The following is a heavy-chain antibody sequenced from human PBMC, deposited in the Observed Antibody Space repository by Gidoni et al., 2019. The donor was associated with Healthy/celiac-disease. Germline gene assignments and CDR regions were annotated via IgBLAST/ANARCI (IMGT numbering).Heavy chain of an antibody. V-gene: IGHV3-30*04. D-gene: IGHD3-10*01. CDR2: ISYDGSNK. CDR3: ARDGAYGSGSYYLDY. J-gene: IGHJ4*02. CDR1: GFTFSSYA. Sequence: QVQLVESGGGVVQPGRSLRLSCAASGFTFSSYAMHWVRQAPGKGLEWVAVISYDGSNKYYADSVKGRFTISRDNSKNTLYLQMNSLRAEDTAVYYCARDGAYGSGSYYLDYWGQGTLVTVSS.